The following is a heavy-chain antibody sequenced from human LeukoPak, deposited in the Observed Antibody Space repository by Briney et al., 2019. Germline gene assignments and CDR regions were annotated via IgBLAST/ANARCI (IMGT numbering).Heavy chain of an antibody. J-gene: IGHJ6*02. V-gene: IGHV4-4*07. CDR3: ARLYYGSGTYPPYGMDV. D-gene: IGHD3-10*01. CDR2: IYTSGST. Sequence: SETLSLTCTVSGGSISSYYWSWIRQPAGKGLEWIGRIYTSGSTNYNPSLKSRVTMSVDTSKNQFSLKLSSVTAADTAVYYCARLYYGSGTYPPYGMDVWGQGTTVTVSS. CDR1: GGSISSYY.